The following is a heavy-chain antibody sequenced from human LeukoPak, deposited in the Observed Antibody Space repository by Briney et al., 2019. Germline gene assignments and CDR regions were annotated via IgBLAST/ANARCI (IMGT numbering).Heavy chain of an antibody. CDR3: ARAPANYDYVRGSYREYYFDY. Sequence: GASVKVSCKASGYTFTGYYMHWVRQAPGQGLEWMGWINPNSGGTNYAQKFQGRVTMTRDTSISTAYMELSRLRSDDTAVYYCARAPANYDYVRGSYREYYFDYWGQGTLVTVSS. CDR2: INPNSGGT. J-gene: IGHJ4*02. V-gene: IGHV1-2*02. D-gene: IGHD3-16*02. CDR1: GYTFTGYY.